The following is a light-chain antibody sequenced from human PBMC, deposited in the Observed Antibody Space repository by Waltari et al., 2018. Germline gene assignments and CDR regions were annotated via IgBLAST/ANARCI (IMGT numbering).Light chain of an antibody. Sequence: QSVLTQPPSASGAPGQWVTISCSGSTSNTGTNYVYWYQHLPGMAPPLLIYTNDRRPSGVSDRFYGSKSGTSASLAIRGLRSEDEAHYYCAAWDDSLSGLVFGGGTKVTV. CDR2: TND. CDR1: TSNTGTNY. V-gene: IGLV1-47*01. CDR3: AAWDDSLSGLV. J-gene: IGLJ2*01.